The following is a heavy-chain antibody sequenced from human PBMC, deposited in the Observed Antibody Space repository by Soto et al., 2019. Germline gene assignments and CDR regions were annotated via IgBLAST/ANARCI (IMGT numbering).Heavy chain of an antibody. CDR2: ISGNGGST. Sequence: GGSLRLSCSASGFTFSAYAMHWVRQAPGKGLEYVSSISGNGGSTYYADSVKGRFTISRDKSKNTLYLQMSSLRPEDTAVYYCVKSPRVITIFGVVPFDSWGQGTLVTSPQ. CDR3: VKSPRVITIFGVVPFDS. CDR1: GFTFSAYA. D-gene: IGHD3-3*01. V-gene: IGHV3-64D*08. J-gene: IGHJ4*02.